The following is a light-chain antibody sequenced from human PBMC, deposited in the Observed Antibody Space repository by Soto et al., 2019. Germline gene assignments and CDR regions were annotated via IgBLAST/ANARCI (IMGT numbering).Light chain of an antibody. Sequence: QSVLTQPASVSGSPGQSITISCTGTSSDVGGYNYVSWYQQHPGKAPKLMIYYVSHRPSGVSNRFSGSKSGNTASLTISGLQADYEADYYCSSYTSINSYVFGTGNKVTVL. CDR2: YVS. V-gene: IGLV2-14*03. CDR3: SSYTSINSYV. CDR1: SSDVGGYNY. J-gene: IGLJ1*01.